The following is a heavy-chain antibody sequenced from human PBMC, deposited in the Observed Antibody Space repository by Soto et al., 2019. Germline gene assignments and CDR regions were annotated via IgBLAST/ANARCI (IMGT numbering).Heavy chain of an antibody. CDR3: ARGRSLSKKLVVVAATYCLFDY. CDR1: GGSSSGYY. J-gene: IGHJ4*02. Sequence: SETLSLTCAVYGGSSSGYYWSWIRQPPGKGLEWIGEINHSGSTNYNPSLKSRVTISVDTSKNQFSLKLSSVTAADTAVYYCARGRSLSKKLVVVAATYCLFDYWGQGTLVTVSS. CDR2: INHSGST. D-gene: IGHD2-15*01. V-gene: IGHV4-34*01.